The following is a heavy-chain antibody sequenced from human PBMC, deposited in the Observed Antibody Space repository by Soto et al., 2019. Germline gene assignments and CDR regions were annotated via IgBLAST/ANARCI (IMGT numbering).Heavy chain of an antibody. V-gene: IGHV4-59*01. J-gene: IGHJ4*02. CDR1: GGSISSYY. CDR3: ARESYASFDY. Sequence: SETLSLTCTVPGGSISSYYWSWIRQPPGKGLEWIGYIYYSGSTNYNPSLKSRVTISVGTSKNQFSLKLSSVTAADTAVYYCARESYASFDYWGQGTLVTVSS. D-gene: IGHD4-17*01. CDR2: IYYSGST.